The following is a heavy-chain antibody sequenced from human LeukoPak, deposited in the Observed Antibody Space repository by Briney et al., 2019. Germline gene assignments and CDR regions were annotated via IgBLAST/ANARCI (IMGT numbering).Heavy chain of an antibody. J-gene: IGHJ4*02. D-gene: IGHD2-2*01. CDR1: GFTFSRYA. CDR2: ISSNGGTT. Sequence: PGGSLRLSCAASGFTFSRYAMNWVRQAPGKGLEWVSGISSNGGTTSYADSVKGRFTMSRDNSKNTLYLQMNSLRAEDTAVYYCAKDQESQLLLLDYWGQGSLVTVSS. V-gene: IGHV3-23*01. CDR3: AKDQESQLLLLDY.